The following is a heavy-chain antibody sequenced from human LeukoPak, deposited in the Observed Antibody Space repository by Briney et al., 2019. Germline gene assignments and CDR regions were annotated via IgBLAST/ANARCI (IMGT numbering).Heavy chain of an antibody. Sequence: GASVKVSCKASGYTFSGYYIHWVRQAPGQGLEWMGYSSPNSGGANSAQKFWGRVTMTRDTSISTAYVELTRLGSDDTAVYYCAREGDGLLSKDFDYWGQGTLVTVSS. CDR1: GYTFSGYY. J-gene: IGHJ4*02. V-gene: IGHV1-2*02. CDR3: AREGDGLLSKDFDY. CDR2: SSPNSGGA. D-gene: IGHD2-15*01.